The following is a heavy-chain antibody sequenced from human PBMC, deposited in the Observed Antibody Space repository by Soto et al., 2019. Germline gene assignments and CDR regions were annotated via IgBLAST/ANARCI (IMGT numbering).Heavy chain of an antibody. CDR2: ISYDGNNK. CDR3: AREGPSGSYDY. Sequence: QPGGSLRLSCAASGFTFSSYAMHWVRQAPGKGLEWVAFISYDGNNKYYADSVKGRFTVSRDNSKNTLYLQMNSLRAEDTAVYYCAREGPSGSYDYWGQGTLVTVSS. D-gene: IGHD1-26*01. CDR1: GFTFSSYA. J-gene: IGHJ4*02. V-gene: IGHV3-30-3*01.